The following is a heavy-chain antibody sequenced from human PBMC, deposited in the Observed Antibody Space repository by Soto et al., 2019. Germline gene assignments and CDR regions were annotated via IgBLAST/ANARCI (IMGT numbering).Heavy chain of an antibody. J-gene: IGHJ3*02. CDR2: IWYDGSNK. Sequence: QVQLVESGGGVVQPGRSMRLSCAASGFTFSSYGMHWVRQAPGKGLEWVAVIWYDGSNKYYADSVKGRFTISRDNAKNTLYLQMNSRRAEDTAGYYCAREGIVGDTRIDAFDIWGQGTMVTVSS. CDR1: GFTFSSYG. V-gene: IGHV3-33*01. D-gene: IGHD1-26*01. CDR3: AREGIVGDTRIDAFDI.